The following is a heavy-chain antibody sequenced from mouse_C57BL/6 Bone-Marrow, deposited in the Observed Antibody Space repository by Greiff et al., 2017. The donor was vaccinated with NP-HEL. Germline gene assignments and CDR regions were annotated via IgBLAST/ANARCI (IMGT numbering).Heavy chain of an antibody. CDR1: GYSITSGYY. Sequence: EESGPGLVKPSQSLSLTCSVTGYSITSGYYWNWIRQFPGNKLEWMGYISYDGSNNYNPSLKNRISITRDTSKNQFFLKLNSVTTEDTATYYCASGITTVVAIDYWGQGTTLTVSS. D-gene: IGHD1-1*01. CDR2: ISYDGSN. V-gene: IGHV3-6*01. CDR3: ASGITTVVAIDY. J-gene: IGHJ2*01.